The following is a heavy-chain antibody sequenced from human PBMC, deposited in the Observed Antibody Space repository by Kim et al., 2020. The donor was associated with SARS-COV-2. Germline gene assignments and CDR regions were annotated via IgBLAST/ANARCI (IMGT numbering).Heavy chain of an antibody. J-gene: IGHJ6*02. D-gene: IGHD3-10*01. CDR3: AREGPDYYGSGSYRYYYYGMDV. CDR2: IYYSGST. CDR1: GGSISSYY. Sequence: SETLSLTCTVSGGSISSYYWSWIRQPPGKGLEWIGYIYYSGSTNYNPSLKSRVTISVDTSKNQFSLKLSSVTAADTAVYYCAREGPDYYGSGSYRYYYYGMDVWGQGTTVTVSS. V-gene: IGHV4-59*13.